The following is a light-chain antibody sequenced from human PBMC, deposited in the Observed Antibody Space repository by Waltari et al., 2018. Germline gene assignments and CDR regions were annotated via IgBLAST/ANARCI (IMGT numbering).Light chain of an antibody. J-gene: IGLJ2*01. V-gene: IGLV1-44*01. Sequence: QSVLTQPPSASGTPGQRVSISCSGSSSNIGRNNVNWYQQLPGTAPQLLIFTNYRRASGVPDRFSGTESGTSAYLAISGLQSEDEADYYCSAWDDSLNGVVFGGGTKLTVL. CDR3: SAWDDSLNGVV. CDR1: SSNIGRNN. CDR2: TNY.